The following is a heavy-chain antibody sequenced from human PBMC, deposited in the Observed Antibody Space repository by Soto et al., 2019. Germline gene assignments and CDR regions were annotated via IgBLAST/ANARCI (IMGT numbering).Heavy chain of an antibody. Sequence: QVQLQESGPGLVKPSQTLSLTCTVSGGSISSGGYYWSWIRQHPGKGLEWIGYIYYSGSTYYNPSLTSRVTMSVDTSKNQFSLKLSSVTAADTAVYYCARDYGDYHDYYYYGMDVWGQGTTVTVSS. V-gene: IGHV4-31*03. CDR2: IYYSGST. CDR1: GGSISSGGYY. J-gene: IGHJ6*02. D-gene: IGHD4-17*01. CDR3: ARDYGDYHDYYYYGMDV.